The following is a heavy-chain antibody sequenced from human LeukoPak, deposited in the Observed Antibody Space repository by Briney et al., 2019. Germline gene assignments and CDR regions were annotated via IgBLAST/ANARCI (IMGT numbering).Heavy chain of an antibody. Sequence: ASVKVSCKASGGTFSSYAISWVRQAPGQGLEWMGGIIPIFGTANYAQKFQGRVTITADKSTSTAYMELSSLRSEDTAVYYCAGLPDTYYYDSSGYYYFDYWGQGTLVTVSS. V-gene: IGHV1-69*06. CDR1: GGTFSSYA. CDR3: AGLPDTYYYDSSGYYYFDY. J-gene: IGHJ4*02. D-gene: IGHD3-22*01. CDR2: IIPIFGTA.